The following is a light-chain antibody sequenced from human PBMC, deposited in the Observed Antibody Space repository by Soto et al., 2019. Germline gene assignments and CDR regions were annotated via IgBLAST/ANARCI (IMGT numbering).Light chain of an antibody. CDR3: QQRKNWPPLT. V-gene: IGKV3-11*01. J-gene: IGKJ5*01. CDR1: QNVDKY. Sequence: ETVLTQSPATLSLSPGERATLSCRASQNVDKYLAWYQQKPGQAPRLLVYDASNRATGIPARFSGSGFGTDFTLTISSLEPEDFAVYYCQQRKNWPPLTFGQGTRLDI. CDR2: DAS.